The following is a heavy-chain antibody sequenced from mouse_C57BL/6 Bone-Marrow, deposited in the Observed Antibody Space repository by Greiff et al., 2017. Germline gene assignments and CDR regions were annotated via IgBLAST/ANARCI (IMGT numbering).Heavy chain of an antibody. Sequence: VQLKESGPELVKPGASVKISCKASGYSFTDYNMNWVKQSNGKSLEWIGVINPNYGTTSYNQKFKGKATLTVDQSSSTAYMQLNSLTSEDSAVYYCARYGSSYGAEYFDVWGTGTTVTVSS. V-gene: IGHV1-39*01. CDR2: INPNYGTT. CDR1: GYSFTDYN. D-gene: IGHD1-1*01. J-gene: IGHJ1*03. CDR3: ARYGSSYGAEYFDV.